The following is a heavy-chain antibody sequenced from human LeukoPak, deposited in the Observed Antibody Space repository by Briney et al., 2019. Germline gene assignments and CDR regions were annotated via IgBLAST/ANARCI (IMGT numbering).Heavy chain of an antibody. Sequence: GGSLRFSCAASGFTFSSYWMSWVRQAPGKGLERVANIKQDGSEKYYVDSVKGRFTISRDNAKNSLYLQMNSLRAEDTAVYYCARDKSVGATPLDYWGQGTLVTVSS. V-gene: IGHV3-7*05. CDR1: GFTFSSYW. D-gene: IGHD1-26*01. CDR3: ARDKSVGATPLDY. CDR2: IKQDGSEK. J-gene: IGHJ4*02.